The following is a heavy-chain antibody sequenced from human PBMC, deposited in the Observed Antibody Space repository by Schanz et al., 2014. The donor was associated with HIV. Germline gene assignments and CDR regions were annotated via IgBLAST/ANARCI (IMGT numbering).Heavy chain of an antibody. Sequence: DVQLVESGGGLVKPGGSLRLSCAASGFTFSTSSLNWVRQAPGKGLEWVSFISSTSAHIYYADSVKGRFTISRDNAKNSLYLEMNSLRAEDTAVYYCAQMGAFAAFDIWGHGTVVTVSS. CDR1: GFTFSTSS. CDR2: ISSTSAHI. D-gene: IGHD3-16*01. J-gene: IGHJ3*02. V-gene: IGHV3-21*01. CDR3: AQMGAFAAFDI.